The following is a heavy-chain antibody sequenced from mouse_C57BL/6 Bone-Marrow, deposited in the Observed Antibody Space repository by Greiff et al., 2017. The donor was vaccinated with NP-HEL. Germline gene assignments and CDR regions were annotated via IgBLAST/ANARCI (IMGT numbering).Heavy chain of an antibody. CDR3: ARDFYDGRGYYFDY. V-gene: IGHV5-4*01. D-gene: IGHD2-3*01. CDR2: LSDGGSYT. Sequence: EVKLVESGGGLVKPGGSLKLSCAASGFTFSSYAMSWVRQTPEKRLAWVATLSDGGSYTYYPDNVKGRFTIARDNAKNNLYLQMSHLKSEDTAMYYCARDFYDGRGYYFDYWGQGTTRTVSS. CDR1: GFTFSSYA. J-gene: IGHJ2*01.